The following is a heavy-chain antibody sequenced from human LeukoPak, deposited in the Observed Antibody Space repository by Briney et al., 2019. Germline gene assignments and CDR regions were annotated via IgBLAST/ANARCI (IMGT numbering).Heavy chain of an antibody. CDR2: INHSGST. CDR1: GGSFSGYY. Sequence: SETLSLTCAVYGGSFSGYYWSWIRQPPGKGLEWIGEINHSGSTNYNPSLKSRVTISVDTSKNQFSLKLSSVTAADTAVYYCARDSRRFGELYYGMDVWGQGTTVTVSS. J-gene: IGHJ6*02. D-gene: IGHD3-10*01. V-gene: IGHV4-34*01. CDR3: ARDSRRFGELYYGMDV.